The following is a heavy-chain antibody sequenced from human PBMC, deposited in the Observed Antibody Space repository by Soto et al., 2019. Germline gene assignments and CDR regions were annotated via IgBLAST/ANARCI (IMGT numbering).Heavy chain of an antibody. V-gene: IGHV3-30*18. CDR3: AKNFIPLSPDLYFDS. Sequence: GGSLRLSXAASGFTFRSYGMHWARQAPGRGLEWVAVISYDGSYKSYEDSVKGRFTISRDNYKNTLHLQMDSLRAEDTVVYYCAKNFIPLSPDLYFDSWGQGTLVTVSS. CDR1: GFTFRSYG. CDR2: ISYDGSYK. J-gene: IGHJ4*02. D-gene: IGHD3-16*01.